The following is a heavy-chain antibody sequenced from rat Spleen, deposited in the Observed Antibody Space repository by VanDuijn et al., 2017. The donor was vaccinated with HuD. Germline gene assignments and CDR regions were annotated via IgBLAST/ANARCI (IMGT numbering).Heavy chain of an antibody. D-gene: IGHD2-5*01. CDR3: VRQGYLRDWYFDF. Sequence: EVQLVESGGGLVQPGRSLKLSCVASGFTFSNYWMTWVRQAPTKGLEWVATSSYDGSRTYYRDSVKGRLTISRDNGKSILYLEMDSLRSEDMATYYCVRQGYLRDWYFDFWGPGTMVTVSS. CDR1: GFTFSNYW. V-gene: IGHV5-29*01. CDR2: SSYDGSRT. J-gene: IGHJ1*01.